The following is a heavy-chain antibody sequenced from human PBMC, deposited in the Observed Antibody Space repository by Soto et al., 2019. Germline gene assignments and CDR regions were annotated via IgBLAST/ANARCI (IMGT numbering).Heavy chain of an antibody. D-gene: IGHD3-22*01. J-gene: IGHJ4*02. CDR1: GFTFEDYA. CDR3: AKMVTWDSSGYYQGGFDC. V-gene: IGHV3-9*01. CDR2: ISWNSGKI. Sequence: EMHLVESGGGLVQPGRSLKISCAASGFTFEDYAMHWVRQAPGKGLEWVSGISWNSGKIIYADSVKGRFTISRDNAKKSLYLQMNSLRPEDTALYYCAKMVTWDSSGYYQGGFDCWGQGTLVTVSS.